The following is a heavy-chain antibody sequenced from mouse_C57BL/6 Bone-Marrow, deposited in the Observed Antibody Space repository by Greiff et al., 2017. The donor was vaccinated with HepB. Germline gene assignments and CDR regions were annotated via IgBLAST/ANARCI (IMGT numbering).Heavy chain of an antibody. Sequence: VKLQQSGAELARPGASVKLSCKASGYTFTSYGISWVKQRTGQGLEWIGEIYPRSGNTYYNEKFKGKATLTADKSSSTAYMELRSLTSEDSAVYFCARSVRFWYFDVWGTGTTVTVSS. CDR1: GYTFTSYG. V-gene: IGHV1-81*01. CDR3: ARSVRFWYFDV. CDR2: IYPRSGNT. J-gene: IGHJ1*03. D-gene: IGHD2-14*01.